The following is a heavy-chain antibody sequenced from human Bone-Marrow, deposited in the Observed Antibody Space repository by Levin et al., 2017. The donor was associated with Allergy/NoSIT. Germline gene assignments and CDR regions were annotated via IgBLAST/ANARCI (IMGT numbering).Heavy chain of an antibody. V-gene: IGHV3-20*04. D-gene: IGHD5/OR15-5a*01. CDR1: GFTFDDYG. Sequence: RAGESLKISCAASGFTFDDYGMTWVRQAPGKGLEWVSGINWSGGTRDYADSVKGRFIISRDNAKNSLFLQMNSLRVEDTAFYYCARAMNMVSTTRFNFHPWGQGILVTVSS. CDR2: INWSGGTR. J-gene: IGHJ1*01. CDR3: ARAMNMVSTTRFNFHP.